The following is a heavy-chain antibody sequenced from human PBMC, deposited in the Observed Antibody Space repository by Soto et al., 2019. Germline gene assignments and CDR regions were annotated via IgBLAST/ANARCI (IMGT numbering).Heavy chain of an antibody. CDR2: IYPSGTA. V-gene: IGHV4-4*02. Sequence: QVHLQESGPGLVNPSGTLSLICTVSGSSISSNFWWSWVRQPPGEGLEWIGEIYPSGTAYYNPSRESRVSMSVDKSKNQLSLNLISLTASDTAVFYCARHVGVAGTRGFDFWGQGILVAVSS. CDR3: ARHVGVAGTRGFDF. CDR1: GSSISSNFW. D-gene: IGHD6-19*01. J-gene: IGHJ4*02.